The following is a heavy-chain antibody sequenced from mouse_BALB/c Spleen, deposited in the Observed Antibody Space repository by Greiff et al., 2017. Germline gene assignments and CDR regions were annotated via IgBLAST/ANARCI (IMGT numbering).Heavy chain of an antibody. V-gene: IGHV1-31*01. CDR3: ARYTTVVARDAMDY. Sequence: VQLKESGPELVKPGASVKISCKASGYSFTGYYMHWVKQSHVKSLEWIGRINPYNGATSYNQNFKDKASLTVDKSSSTAYMELHSLTSEDSAVYYCARYTTVVARDAMDYWGQGTSVTVSS. CDR1: GYSFTGYY. CDR2: INPYNGAT. J-gene: IGHJ4*01. D-gene: IGHD1-1*01.